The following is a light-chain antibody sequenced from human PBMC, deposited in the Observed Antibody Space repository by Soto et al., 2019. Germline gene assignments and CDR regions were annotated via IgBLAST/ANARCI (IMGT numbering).Light chain of an antibody. J-gene: IGKJ1*01. CDR3: QHYNSYSEA. CDR2: KAS. Sequence: DIQMTQSPSTLSASLGDTVTVTCRASQSVSGWLAWYQQKPGKAPKLLIYKASTLKSGVPSRFSGSGSGTEFTLTISSLQPDDFATYYCQHYNSYSEAFGQGTKVDI. CDR1: QSVSGW. V-gene: IGKV1-5*03.